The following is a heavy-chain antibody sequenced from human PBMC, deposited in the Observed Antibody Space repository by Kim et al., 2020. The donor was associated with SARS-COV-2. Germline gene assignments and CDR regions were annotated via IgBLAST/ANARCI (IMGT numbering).Heavy chain of an antibody. CDR2: IDPSDSYT. Sequence: GGSLRLSCKGSGYSFTSYWISWVRQMPGKGLEWMGRIDPSDSYTNYSPSFQGHVTISADKSISTAYLQWSSLKASDTAMYYCARLDYYDSSGYRDESYAFDIWGQGTMVTVSS. J-gene: IGHJ3*02. V-gene: IGHV5-10-1*01. D-gene: IGHD3-22*01. CDR3: ARLDYYDSSGYRDESYAFDI. CDR1: GYSFTSYW.